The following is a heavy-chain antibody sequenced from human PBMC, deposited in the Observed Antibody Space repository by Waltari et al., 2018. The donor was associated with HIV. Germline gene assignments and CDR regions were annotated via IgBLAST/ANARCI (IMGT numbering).Heavy chain of an antibody. CDR3: ARGGFYGSGSEVN. D-gene: IGHD3-10*01. V-gene: IGHV3-7*04. CDR1: GFTFSRYW. J-gene: IGHJ4*02. Sequence: EVQLVESGGGLVQPGGSLRLSCAASGFTFSRYWLRWVRQAPGKGLEGVANIKQDGSEKYYVDSVNGRFTISRDNAENSLYLQMNSLRAEDTAVYYCARGGFYGSGSEVNWGQGTLVTVSS. CDR2: IKQDGSEK.